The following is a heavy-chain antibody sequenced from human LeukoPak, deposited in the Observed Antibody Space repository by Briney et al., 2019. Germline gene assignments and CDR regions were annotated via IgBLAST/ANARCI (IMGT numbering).Heavy chain of an antibody. V-gene: IGHV1-2*02. Sequence: ASVKVSCNASGYTFTGYFMHWVRQAPGQGLEWMGWINPNSGGTNYAQKFQGRVTMTRDTSISTAYMELSRLRSDDTAVYYCARDSGVIAVALYYFDYWGQGTLVTVSS. CDR1: GYTFTGYF. J-gene: IGHJ4*02. CDR3: ARDSGVIAVALYYFDY. D-gene: IGHD6-19*01. CDR2: INPNSGGT.